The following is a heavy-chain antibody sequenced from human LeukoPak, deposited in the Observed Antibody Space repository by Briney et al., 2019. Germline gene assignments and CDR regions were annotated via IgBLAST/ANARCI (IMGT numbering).Heavy chain of an antibody. J-gene: IGHJ4*02. D-gene: IGHD3-10*01. CDR2: FDPEDGET. CDR3: ATAGPLVRGVITTPFDY. CDR1: GYTPTELS. Sequence: ASVKVSCKVSGYTPTELSMHWGRQAPGKGLEWMGGFDPEDGETIYAQKFQGRVTMTEDTSTDTAYMELSSLRSEDTAVYYCATAGPLVRGVITTPFDYWGQGTLVTVSS. V-gene: IGHV1-24*01.